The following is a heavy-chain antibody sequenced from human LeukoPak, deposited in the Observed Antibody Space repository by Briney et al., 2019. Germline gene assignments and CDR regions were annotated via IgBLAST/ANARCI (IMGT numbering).Heavy chain of an antibody. Sequence: GGSLRLSCAASGFTFSGYGMHWVRQAPGKGLEWVAVISYDGSNKYYADSVKGRFTISRDNSKNTLYLQMNSLRAEDTAVYYCAKGLRSFDYWGQGTLVTVSS. CDR2: ISYDGSNK. D-gene: IGHD5/OR15-5a*01. V-gene: IGHV3-30*18. CDR3: AKGLRSFDY. J-gene: IGHJ4*02. CDR1: GFTFSGYG.